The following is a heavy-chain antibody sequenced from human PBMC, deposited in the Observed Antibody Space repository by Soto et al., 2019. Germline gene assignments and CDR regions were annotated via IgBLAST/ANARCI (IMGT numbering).Heavy chain of an antibody. CDR2: ISGSGGST. J-gene: IGHJ4*02. V-gene: IGHV3-23*01. Sequence: PGGSLGLSCAASGFTFSSYAMSWVRQAPGKGLEWVSAISGSGGSTYYADSVKGRFTISRDNSMNTLYLQMNSLRAEDTAVYYCAKVPDYDSSGTTIDYWGQGTLVTVSS. CDR3: AKVPDYDSSGTTIDY. D-gene: IGHD3-22*01. CDR1: GFTFSSYA.